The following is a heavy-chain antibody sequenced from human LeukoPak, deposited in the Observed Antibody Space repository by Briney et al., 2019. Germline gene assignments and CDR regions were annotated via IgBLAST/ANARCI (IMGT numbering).Heavy chain of an antibody. CDR3: ARGRRGGDYGMDV. D-gene: IGHD4-17*01. J-gene: IGHJ6*02. CDR1: GGSFSGYY. V-gene: IGHV4-34*01. CDR2: INHSGST. Sequence: SETLSLTCAVYGGSFSGYYWSWIRQPPGKGLEWIGEINHSGSTNYNQSLKSRVTISVDTSKNQFSLKLSSVTAADTAVYYCARGRRGGDYGMDVWGQGTTVTVSS.